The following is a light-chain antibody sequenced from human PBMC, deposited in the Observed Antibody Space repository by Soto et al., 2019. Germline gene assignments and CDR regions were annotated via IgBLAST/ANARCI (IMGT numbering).Light chain of an antibody. CDR1: QTVNSDY. V-gene: IGKV3-20*01. J-gene: IGKJ2*01. CDR2: GVF. Sequence: ETVLTQSPGTVSLSPGERATLSCTTSQTVNSDYLAGYQQKPGQAPRLLIYGVFNRATGIPDRFSGSGPGTYFTLTISGLEPEDSAVYYCQHYDGSPRTFGQGTNLEI. CDR3: QHYDGSPRT.